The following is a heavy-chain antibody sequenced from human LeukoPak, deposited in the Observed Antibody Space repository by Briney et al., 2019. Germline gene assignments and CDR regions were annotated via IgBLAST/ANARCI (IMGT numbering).Heavy chain of an antibody. V-gene: IGHV4-39*07. Sequence: SETLSLTCTVSGGSISSSSYYWGWIRQPPGKGLEWIGSIYYSGSTYYNPSLKSRVTISVDTSKNQFSLKLSSVTAADTAVYYCARMEWELLRDWFDPWGQGTLVTVSS. J-gene: IGHJ5*02. D-gene: IGHD1-26*01. CDR1: GGSISSSSYY. CDR3: ARMEWELLRDWFDP. CDR2: IYYSGST.